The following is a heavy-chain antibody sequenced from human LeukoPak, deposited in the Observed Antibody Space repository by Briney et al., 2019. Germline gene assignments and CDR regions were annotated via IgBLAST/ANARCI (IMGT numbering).Heavy chain of an antibody. J-gene: IGHJ6*03. CDR3: ARVEGSFGSHHFYMDV. D-gene: IGHD3-10*01. CDR1: RCSFTSYW. V-gene: IGHV5-51*01. CDR2: IYPGDSDT. Sequence: GESLKISCKGSRCSFTSYWIGWVRQMPGNGLEWMGIIYPGDSDTRYSPSFQGQVTISADKSISTAYLQWGGLKASDTAMYYCARVEGSFGSHHFYMDVWGKGTTVTVSS.